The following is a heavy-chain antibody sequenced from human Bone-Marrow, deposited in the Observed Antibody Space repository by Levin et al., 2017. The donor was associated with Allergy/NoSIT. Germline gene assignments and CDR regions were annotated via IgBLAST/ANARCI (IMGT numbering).Heavy chain of an antibody. CDR2: IYHSGST. V-gene: IGHV4-30-2*01. CDR1: GGSISSGGYS. D-gene: IGHD3-10*01. CDR3: AKSLWFGAYFDY. Sequence: SETLSLTCAVSGGSISSGGYSWSWIRQPPGKGLEWIGYIYHSGSTYYNPSLKSRVTISMDRSKNHFSLNLTSVSAADTAVYFCAKSLWFGAYFDYWGQGTLVTVSS. J-gene: IGHJ4*02.